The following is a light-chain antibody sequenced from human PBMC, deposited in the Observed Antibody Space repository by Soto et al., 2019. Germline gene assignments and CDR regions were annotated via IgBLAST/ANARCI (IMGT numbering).Light chain of an antibody. CDR3: QQSYSTPLT. CDR2: WAS. CDR1: QSVLNRSNNKNY. V-gene: IGKV4-1*01. Sequence: DIVMTQSPASLAVSLGERATINCKSSQSVLNRSNNKNYVAWFQQKPGQTPKLLIYWASTRESGVPDRFSGSGSGTDFTLTISSLQPEDFATYYCQQSYSTPLTFGGGTKVDIK. J-gene: IGKJ4*01.